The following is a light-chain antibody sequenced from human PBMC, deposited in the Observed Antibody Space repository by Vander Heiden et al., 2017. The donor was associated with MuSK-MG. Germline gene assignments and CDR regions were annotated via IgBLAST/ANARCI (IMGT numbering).Light chain of an antibody. CDR1: QGISSY. V-gene: IGKV1-9*01. J-gene: IGKJ1*01. CDR2: AAS. CDR3: QQLKYYPPRT. Sequence: IQFTQAPSSLSASVGDRGTITCRASQGISSYLAWYQQKPGQAPKLLIYAASTLQCVVPSRFSGSGYGTEFTLTISSLQPEDFASYSCQQLKYYPPRTFGQGTKVEIK.